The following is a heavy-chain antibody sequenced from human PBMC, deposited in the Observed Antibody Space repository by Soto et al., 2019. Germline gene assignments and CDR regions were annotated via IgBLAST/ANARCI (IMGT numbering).Heavy chain of an antibody. J-gene: IGHJ4*02. D-gene: IGHD3-16*02. V-gene: IGHV3-23*01. CDR1: GFTFSSYA. CDR2: ISGSGGST. CDR3: ASVLGLHLGELSLGYYFDY. Sequence: EVQLLESGGGLVQPGGSRRLSCAASGFTFSSYAMSWVRQAPGKGLEWVSAISGSGGSTYYADSVKGRFTISRDNSKNTLYLQMNSLRAEDTAVYYCASVLGLHLGELSLGYYFDYWGQGTLVTVSS.